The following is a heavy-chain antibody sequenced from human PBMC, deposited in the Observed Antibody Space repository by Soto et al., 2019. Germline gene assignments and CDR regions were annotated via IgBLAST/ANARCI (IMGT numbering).Heavy chain of an antibody. J-gene: IGHJ3*01. Sequence: QVQLHESGPGLVKPSETLSLTCTVSGGSVSSGSHYWSWIRQPPGKGLEWIGHIYYSGTTNYNPALNRRVTISVDTSRNQFPRKLNSVTSADTAVYYCARDYRGYTYGYDFDVWGPGTMVTVSS. D-gene: IGHD5-18*01. CDR1: GGSVSSGSHY. V-gene: IGHV4-61*01. CDR2: IYYSGTT. CDR3: ARDYRGYTYGYDFDV.